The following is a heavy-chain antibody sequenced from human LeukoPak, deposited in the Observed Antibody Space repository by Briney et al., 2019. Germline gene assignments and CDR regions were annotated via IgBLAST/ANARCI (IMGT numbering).Heavy chain of an antibody. CDR3: AKTRGYSYGYCDY. Sequence: GGSLRLSCAASGFTFSSYAMSWVRQAPGKGLEWVSAMSGSGGSTYYADSVRGRFTISRDNSKNTLYLEMNSLRAEDTAVYYCAKTRGYSYGYCDYWGQGTLVPVSS. V-gene: IGHV3-23*01. D-gene: IGHD5-18*01. CDR2: MSGSGGST. J-gene: IGHJ4*02. CDR1: GFTFSSYA.